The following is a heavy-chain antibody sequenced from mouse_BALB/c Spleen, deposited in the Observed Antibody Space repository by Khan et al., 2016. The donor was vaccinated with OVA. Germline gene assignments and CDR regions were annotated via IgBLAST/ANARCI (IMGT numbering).Heavy chain of an antibody. D-gene: IGHD2-1*01. CDR3: ARGYFGNYEFAY. Sequence: QVQLQQSGAELVKPGASVKLSCKTSGYTFTSYWIQWVKQRPGQGLGWIGQIFPGTGTTYYNENFKGKATLTVDTSSNTAYMQFSRLSSEDSAVYFGARGYFGNYEFAYWGQGTLVTVSP. J-gene: IGHJ3*01. CDR1: GYTFTSYW. CDR2: IFPGTGTT. V-gene: IGHV1S132*01.